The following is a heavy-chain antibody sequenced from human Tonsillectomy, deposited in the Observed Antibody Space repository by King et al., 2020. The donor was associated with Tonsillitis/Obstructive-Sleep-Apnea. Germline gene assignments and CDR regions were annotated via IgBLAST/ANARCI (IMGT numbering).Heavy chain of an antibody. CDR3: ASGFCSSTSCSHGY. CDR1: AGSISSGGYF. V-gene: IGHV4-31*03. D-gene: IGHD2-2*01. Sequence: QLQESGPVLLKPSQTLSLTSTVSAGSISSGGYFCNWIRQPPGKGREWIAYIYYSGSTYYNPSLKSRVTRSVDTSKNQFSLKLSSVTAAGTAVYYCASGFCSSTSCSHGYWGQGTLVTVSS. J-gene: IGHJ4*02. CDR2: IYYSGST.